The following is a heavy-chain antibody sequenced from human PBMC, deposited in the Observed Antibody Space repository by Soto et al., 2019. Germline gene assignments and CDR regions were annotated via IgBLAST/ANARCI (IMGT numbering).Heavy chain of an antibody. V-gene: IGHV4-59*08. CDR1: GGSISSDY. CDR2: IYYSGSI. D-gene: IGHD3-10*01. CDR3: ARRYGLGSFDY. Sequence: PSETLSLTCTVSGGSISSDYWSWIRQPPGKGLEWIGFIYYSGSINYNPSFESRVAISVDTSKNQFSLNLTSVTAADTAVYYCARRYGLGSFDYWGQGTLVTVSS. J-gene: IGHJ4*02.